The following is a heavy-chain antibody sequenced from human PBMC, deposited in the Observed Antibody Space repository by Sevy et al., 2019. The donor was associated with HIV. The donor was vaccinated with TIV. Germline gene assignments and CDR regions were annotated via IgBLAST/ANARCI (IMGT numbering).Heavy chain of an antibody. J-gene: IGHJ6*02. D-gene: IGHD2-21*01. CDR1: GFPFNDHA. V-gene: IGHV3-9*03. CDR3: AKDINRGCDGINCYPYYYYFYGLDV. CDR2: VSWNSRNI. Sequence: SLRLSCAASGFPFNDHAMHWVRQVPGKGLEWVSGVSWNSRNIGYADSVKGRFTISRDNANHFLYLEMNSLRPEDMAFYYCAKDINRGCDGINCYPYYYYFYGLDVWGQGTTVTVSS.